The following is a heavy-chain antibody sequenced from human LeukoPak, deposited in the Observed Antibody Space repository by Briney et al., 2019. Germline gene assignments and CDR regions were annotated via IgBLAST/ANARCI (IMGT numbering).Heavy chain of an antibody. V-gene: IGHV3-23*01. D-gene: IGHD2-2*01. Sequence: PGGSLRLSCAASGFTFSTYAMSWVRQAPGKGLEWVSAISGSGDSTYYADSVKGRFTISRDNSKNTLYLQMNSLRAEDTAVYYCAKGTHIIAVSAARIDCWGQGTLVTVSS. CDR1: GFTFSTYA. J-gene: IGHJ4*02. CDR3: AKGTHIIAVSAARIDC. CDR2: ISGSGDST.